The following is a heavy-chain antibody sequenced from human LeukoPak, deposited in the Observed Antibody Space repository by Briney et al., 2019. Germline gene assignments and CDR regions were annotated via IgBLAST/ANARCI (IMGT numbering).Heavy chain of an antibody. Sequence: GGSLRLSCAASGFTFSNAWMSWVRQAPGKGLEWVANIKQDGSEKYYVDSVKGRFTISRDNAKNSLYLQMNSLRAEDTAVYYCARSAERYYDILTGYARSYWGQGTLVTVSS. J-gene: IGHJ4*02. CDR2: IKQDGSEK. CDR3: ARSAERYYDILTGYARSY. D-gene: IGHD3-9*01. CDR1: GFTFSNAW. V-gene: IGHV3-7*01.